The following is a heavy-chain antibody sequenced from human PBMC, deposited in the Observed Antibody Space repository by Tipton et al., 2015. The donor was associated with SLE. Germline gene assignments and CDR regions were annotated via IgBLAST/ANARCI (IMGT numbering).Heavy chain of an antibody. CDR3: ARDPYYYDSSGYAGYYYMDV. Sequence: QSGAEVKKPGASVKVSCKASGYTFTSYGISWVRQAPGQGLEWMGWISAYNGNTNYAQKLQGRVTMTTDTSTSTAYMELRSLRSDDTAVYYCARDPYYYDSSGYAGYYYMDVWGKGTTVTVSS. CDR1: GYTFTSYG. J-gene: IGHJ6*03. V-gene: IGHV1-18*01. D-gene: IGHD3-22*01. CDR2: ISAYNGNT.